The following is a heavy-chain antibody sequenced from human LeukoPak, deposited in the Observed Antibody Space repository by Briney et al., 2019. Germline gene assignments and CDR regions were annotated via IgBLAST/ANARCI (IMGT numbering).Heavy chain of an antibody. J-gene: IGHJ6*02. Sequence: GGSLRLSCAASGFTFSSYWMSWVHQAPGKGLEWVANIKQDGSEKYYVDSVKGRFTISRDNAKNSLYLQMNSLRAEDTAVYYCARWSYASSYYYYGMDVWGQGTTVTVSS. D-gene: IGHD1-26*01. V-gene: IGHV3-7*01. CDR3: ARWSYASSYYYYGMDV. CDR1: GFTFSSYW. CDR2: IKQDGSEK.